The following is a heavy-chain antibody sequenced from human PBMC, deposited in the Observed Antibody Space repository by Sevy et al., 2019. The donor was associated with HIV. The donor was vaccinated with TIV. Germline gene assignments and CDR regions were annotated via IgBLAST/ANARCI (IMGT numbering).Heavy chain of an antibody. D-gene: IGHD2-21*02. CDR3: ARASGGDRLDYYGMDV. V-gene: IGHV4-38-2*01. CDR1: NYSISSGYY. CDR2: GYHGGST. Sequence: SETLSLTCAVSNYSISSGYYWGWIRQPPGKGLEWIGNGYHGGSTYYNASLQRRVTISLDTSKNHFSLRLRSVTAADTAVYYCARASGGDRLDYYGMDVWGQGTTVTVSS. J-gene: IGHJ6*02.